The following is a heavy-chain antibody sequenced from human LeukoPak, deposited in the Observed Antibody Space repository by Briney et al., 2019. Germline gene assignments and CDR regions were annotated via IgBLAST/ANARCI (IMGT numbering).Heavy chain of an antibody. J-gene: IGHJ4*02. Sequence: GGSLRLSCAASGFTFNKYWMSWVRQAPGKGLEWLANIKRDGSEIYYVDSVKGRFTISRDNAKNSLYLQMNSLRAEDTAVYYCAREITVTTSFDYWGQGTLVTVSS. D-gene: IGHD4-17*01. CDR1: GFTFNKYW. CDR3: AREITVTTSFDY. CDR2: IKRDGSEI. V-gene: IGHV3-7*01.